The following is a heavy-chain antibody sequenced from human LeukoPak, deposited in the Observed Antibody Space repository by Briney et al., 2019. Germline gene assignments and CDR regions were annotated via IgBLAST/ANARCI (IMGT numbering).Heavy chain of an antibody. CDR3: ARGDGGSFDY. V-gene: IGHV3-21*01. CDR1: GSTFSSYN. Sequence: GGPLRLSCAASGSTFSSYNMNWVRQAPGKGLEWVSSISGSSSYIFYADSVKGRFTISRDNAKNSLYLQMNSLRAEDTAVYYCARGDGGSFDYWGQGTLVTVSS. J-gene: IGHJ4*02. D-gene: IGHD2-21*02. CDR2: ISGSSSYI.